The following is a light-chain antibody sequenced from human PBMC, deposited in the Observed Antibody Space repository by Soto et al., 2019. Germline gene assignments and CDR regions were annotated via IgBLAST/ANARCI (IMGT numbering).Light chain of an antibody. J-gene: IGKJ3*01. CDR2: AAS. V-gene: IGKV1-39*01. Sequence: DIQMTQSPSSLSASVGDRVTITCRASQSIRNHLNWYQQKPGKAPKLLIHAASNLQSGVPSRFSGSGSGTDFTLSISSLQPEDFATYFCQESYSVPFTLGPGTKVDIK. CDR1: QSIRNH. CDR3: QESYSVPFT.